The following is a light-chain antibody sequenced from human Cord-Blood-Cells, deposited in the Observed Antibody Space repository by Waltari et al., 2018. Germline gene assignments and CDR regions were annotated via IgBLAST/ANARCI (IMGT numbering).Light chain of an antibody. J-gene: IGLJ2*01. Sequence: QSALTQPASVSGSPGQSITISCPGTSSYVGGYNYVFWYQQHPRKAPKLMIYDVSKRPSGVSNRFSGSKSGNTASLTISGLQAEDEADYYCSSYTSSSTFVVFGGGTKLTVL. CDR2: DVS. CDR1: SSYVGGYNY. CDR3: SSYTSSSTFVV. V-gene: IGLV2-14*01.